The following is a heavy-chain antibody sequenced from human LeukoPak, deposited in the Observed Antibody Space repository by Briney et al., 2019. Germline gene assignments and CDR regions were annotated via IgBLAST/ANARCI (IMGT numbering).Heavy chain of an antibody. CDR3: ARAEGMDYYGSGTSYYYYMDV. D-gene: IGHD3-10*01. Sequence: SVKVSCKASGYTFTSYGISWVRQAPGQGLEWMGGIIPIFGTANYAQKFQGRVTITADKSTSTAYMELSSLRSEDTAVYYCARAEGMDYYGSGTSYYYYMDVWGKGTTVTVSS. CDR2: IIPIFGTA. J-gene: IGHJ6*03. CDR1: GYTFTSYG. V-gene: IGHV1-69*06.